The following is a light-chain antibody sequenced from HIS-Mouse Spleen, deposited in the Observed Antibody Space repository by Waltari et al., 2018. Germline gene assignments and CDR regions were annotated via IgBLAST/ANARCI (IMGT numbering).Light chain of an antibody. CDR3: SSYAGSNNYV. CDR1: SSDVGGYTY. Sequence: QSALTQPPSASGSPGQSVTISCTGTSSDVGGYTYVPWYQQHPGKAPKLMIYEVSKRPSGVPGRFSGSKAGNTASLTVAGLQAEDEADYYCSSYAGSNNYVFGTGTKVTVL. J-gene: IGLJ1*01. CDR2: EVS. V-gene: IGLV2-8*01.